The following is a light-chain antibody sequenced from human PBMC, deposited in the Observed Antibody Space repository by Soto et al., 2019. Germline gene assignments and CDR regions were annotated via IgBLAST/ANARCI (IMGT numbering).Light chain of an antibody. CDR3: AAWDDSHVV. CDR1: SSNIGSNY. Sequence: QSVLTQPPSASGTPGQRVTISCSGSSSNIGSNYVYWYQQLPGTAPKLLIYRNNQRPSGVPDRFSGSKSGTSASLAISGLRSEDEADYYCAAWDDSHVVVGGGTKVTVL. V-gene: IGLV1-47*01. J-gene: IGLJ2*01. CDR2: RNN.